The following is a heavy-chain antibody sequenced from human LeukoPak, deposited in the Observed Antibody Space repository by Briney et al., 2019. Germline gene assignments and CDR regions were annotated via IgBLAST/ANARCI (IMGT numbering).Heavy chain of an antibody. Sequence: GASVKVSCKASGYTFTSYGISWVRQAPGQGLEWMGWISAYNGNTNYAQKLQGRVTMTTDTSTSTAYMELRSLRSDDTAVYYCARVSVWSGESTGVVDYWGQGTLVTVSS. D-gene: IGHD3-10*01. CDR3: ARVSVWSGESTGVVDY. J-gene: IGHJ4*02. CDR2: ISAYNGNT. V-gene: IGHV1-18*01. CDR1: GYTFTSYG.